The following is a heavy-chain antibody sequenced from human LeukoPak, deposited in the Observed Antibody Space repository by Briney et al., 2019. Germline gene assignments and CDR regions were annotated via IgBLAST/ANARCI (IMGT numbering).Heavy chain of an antibody. V-gene: IGHV7-4-1*02. D-gene: IGHD3-9*01. CDR2: INTNTGNP. CDR1: GYTITSYT. CDR3: VCFDCGDY. J-gene: IGHJ4*02. Sequence: ASVKVSCKASGYTITSYTMSWVRQAPGQGLEWMGWINTNTGNPTYAQGFTGRFVFSLDTSVSTAYLQISSLKAEDTAVYYCVCFDCGDYWGQGTLVTVSS.